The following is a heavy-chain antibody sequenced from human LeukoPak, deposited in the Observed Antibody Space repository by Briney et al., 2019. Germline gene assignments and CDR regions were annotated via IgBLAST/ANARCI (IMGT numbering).Heavy chain of an antibody. CDR3: ARALGYCSSTSCFKYWYFDL. CDR1: GGSISSGSYY. J-gene: IGHJ2*01. Sequence: TLSLTCTVSGGSISSGSYYWSWIRQPAGKGLEWIGRIYTSGSTNYNPSLKSRVTISVDTSKNQFSLKLSSVTAADTAVYYCARALGYCSSTSCFKYWYFDLWGRGTLVTVSS. D-gene: IGHD2-2*01. V-gene: IGHV4-61*02. CDR2: IYTSGST.